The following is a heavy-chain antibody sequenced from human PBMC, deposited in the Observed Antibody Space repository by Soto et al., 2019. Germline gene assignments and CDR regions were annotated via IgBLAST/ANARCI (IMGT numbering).Heavy chain of an antibody. V-gene: IGHV1-46*01. CDR1: GYTFTSYY. D-gene: IGHD6-19*01. CDR2: INPSGGST. CDR3: ARDFRAPISSGWSHWGP. J-gene: IGHJ5*02. Sequence: ASVTVSCKASGYTFTSYYMHWVRQAPGQGLEWMGIINPSGGSTSYAQKFQGRVTMTRDTSTSTVYMELSSLRSEDTAVYYCARDFRAPISSGWSHWGPWGQGTRVTVYS.